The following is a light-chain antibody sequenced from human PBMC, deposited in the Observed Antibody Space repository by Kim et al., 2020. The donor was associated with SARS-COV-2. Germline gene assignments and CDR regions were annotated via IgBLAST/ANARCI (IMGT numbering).Light chain of an antibody. V-gene: IGKV3-11*01. CDR3: QQRSNWPPALT. Sequence: PGERATLSCRASQSVGTYLSWYQQKPGQAPRLLIYDASNRATGIPARFSGSGSGTDFTLTISSLQSEDFAVYYCQQRSNWPPALTFGGGTKVDIK. J-gene: IGKJ4*01. CDR1: QSVGTY. CDR2: DAS.